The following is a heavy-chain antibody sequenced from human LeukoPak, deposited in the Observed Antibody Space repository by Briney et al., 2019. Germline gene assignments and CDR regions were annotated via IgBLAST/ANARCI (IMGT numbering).Heavy chain of an antibody. CDR1: GFTFSSYS. CDR2: ISSSSSYI. D-gene: IGHD4-17*01. Sequence: GGSLRLSCAASGFTFSSYSMNWVRQAPGKGLEWVSSISSSSSYIYYADSVKGRFTISRDNAKNSLYLQMNGLRAEDTAVYYCAREAGYGDYEPPGFDYWGQGTLVTVSS. CDR3: AREAGYGDYEPPGFDY. V-gene: IGHV3-21*01. J-gene: IGHJ4*02.